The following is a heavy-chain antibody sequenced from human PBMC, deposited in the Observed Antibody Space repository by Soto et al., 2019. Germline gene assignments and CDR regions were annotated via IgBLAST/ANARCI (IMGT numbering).Heavy chain of an antibody. J-gene: IGHJ3*02. Sequence: QVQLVQSGAEVKKPGSSVKVSCTASGGTFSSQTINWVRQVPGQGLEWMGSIIPIIGVPKYAQSFLSRVTIPGAKSTRTAYMERSSLRSEDTAVYYCARPALNDLAADSSAFDIWGQGTMVTVSS. D-gene: IGHD1-1*01. CDR2: IIPIIGVP. CDR3: ARPALNDLAADSSAFDI. CDR1: GGTFSSQT. V-gene: IGHV1-69*02.